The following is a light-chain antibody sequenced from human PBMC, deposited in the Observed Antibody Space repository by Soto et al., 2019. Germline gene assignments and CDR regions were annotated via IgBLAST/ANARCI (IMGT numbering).Light chain of an antibody. CDR1: LSDVGVYNF. CDR2: EVS. J-gene: IGLJ1*01. Sequence: QSALTQPPSASGSPGQSVTISCTGTLSDVGVYNFVSWYQQHPGKAPKLMIYEVSKRPSGVPGRFSGSKSGNTASLTVSGLQAEDEADYYCSSYAGSNNLVFGTGTKLTVL. CDR3: SSYAGSNNLV. V-gene: IGLV2-8*01.